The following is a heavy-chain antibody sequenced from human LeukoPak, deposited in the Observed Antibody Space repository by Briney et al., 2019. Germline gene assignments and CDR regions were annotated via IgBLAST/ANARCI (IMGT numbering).Heavy chain of an antibody. CDR3: ARGGGGSYASDAFDI. J-gene: IGHJ3*02. Sequence: SETLSLTCAVYGGSFSGYYWSWIRRPPGKGLEWMGEINHSGSTNYNPSLKSRVTISVDTSKNQFSLKLSSVTAADTAVYYCARGGGGSYASDAFDIWGQGTMVTVSS. CDR1: GGSFSGYY. D-gene: IGHD1-26*01. CDR2: INHSGST. V-gene: IGHV4-34*01.